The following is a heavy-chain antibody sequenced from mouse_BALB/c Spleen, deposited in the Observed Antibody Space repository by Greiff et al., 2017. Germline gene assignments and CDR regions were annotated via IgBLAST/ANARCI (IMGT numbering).Heavy chain of an antibody. V-gene: IGHV1-12*01. D-gene: IGHD2-13*01. CDR2: IYPGNGDT. CDR1: GYTFTSYN. J-gene: IGHJ2*01. CDR3: ARGEGVDY. Sequence: QVQLQQPGAELVKPGASVKMSCKASGYTFTSYNMHWVKQTPGQGLEWIGAIYPGNGDTSYNQKFKGKATLTADKSSSTAYMQLSSLTSEDSAVYYCARGEGVDYWGQGTTLTVSS.